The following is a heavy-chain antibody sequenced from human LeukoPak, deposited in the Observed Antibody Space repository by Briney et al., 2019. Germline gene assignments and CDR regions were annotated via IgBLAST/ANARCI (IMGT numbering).Heavy chain of an antibody. D-gene: IGHD4-11*01. CDR3: TRVYVPSSDESRLHGMDV. V-gene: IGHV3-9*01. Sequence: GGSLRLSRAASGFTFDDYAVHWVRQAPGKGLEWVSGIRWNSGSIGYADSVKGRFTICRDTAKNTLYLQMNTLTAEDTAVYYCTRVYVPSSDESRLHGMDVWGQGTSVTVSS. CDR2: IRWNSGSI. CDR1: GFTFDDYA. J-gene: IGHJ6*02.